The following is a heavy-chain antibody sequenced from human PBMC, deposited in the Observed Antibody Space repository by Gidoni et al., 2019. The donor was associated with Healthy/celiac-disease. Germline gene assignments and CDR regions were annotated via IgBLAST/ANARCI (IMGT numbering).Heavy chain of an antibody. Sequence: QVHLQQWGAGLLKPSETLSLTCAVHGGSFSGYYWSWIRQPPGKGLEWIGEINHSGSTNYNPSLKSRVTISVDTSKNQFSLKLSSVTAADTAVYYCARGRIVVVVAAGFDPWGQGTLVTVSS. CDR3: ARGRIVVVVAAGFDP. CDR1: GGSFSGYY. CDR2: INHSGST. J-gene: IGHJ5*02. D-gene: IGHD2-15*01. V-gene: IGHV4-34*01.